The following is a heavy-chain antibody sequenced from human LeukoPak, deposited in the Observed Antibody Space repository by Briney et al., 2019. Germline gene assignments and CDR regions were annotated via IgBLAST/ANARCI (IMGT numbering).Heavy chain of an antibody. CDR3: ARDLGQYYDTSDNWFDP. D-gene: IGHD3-22*01. Sequence: GGSLRLSCAASAFTFSTYWMHWVRQAPGQGLVWVSRIDHDGINTDYADSVKGRFTISRDNAKNTLYLQMNSLRAEDTAVYYCARDLGQYYDTSDNWFDPWGQGTLVTVSS. CDR2: IDHDGINT. V-gene: IGHV3-74*01. J-gene: IGHJ5*02. CDR1: AFTFSTYW.